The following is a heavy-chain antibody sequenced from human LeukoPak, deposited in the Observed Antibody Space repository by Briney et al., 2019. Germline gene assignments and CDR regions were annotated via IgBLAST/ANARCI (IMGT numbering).Heavy chain of an antibody. D-gene: IGHD3-10*01. V-gene: IGHV3-23*01. J-gene: IGHJ4*02. CDR3: AKADGSYKTLIDY. CDR2: ISGSGSST. CDR1: GFTFSICA. Sequence: AGGSLRLSCAASGFTFSICAMNWVRQAPGKGLEWFSGISGSGSSTYYADSVKGRFTISRDSSKNTVYLQMNSLRAEDTAIYYCAKADGSYKTLIDYWGQGTLVTVSS.